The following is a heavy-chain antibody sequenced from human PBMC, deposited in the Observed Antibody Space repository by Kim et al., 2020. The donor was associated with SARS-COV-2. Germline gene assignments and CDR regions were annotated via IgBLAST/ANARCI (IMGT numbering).Heavy chain of an antibody. J-gene: IGHJ5*02. CDR1: GYTFITYY. CDR2: INPSGGTT. Sequence: ASVKVSCKASGYTFITYYMHWVRQASGQGPEWMGVINPSGGTTSYAQKFQGRVTMTRDTSTSTVYMELSSLRSEDTAMYYCARDRVGDEHWFEPWGQGTLVTVSS. V-gene: IGHV1-46*01. D-gene: IGHD3-16*01. CDR3: ARDRVGDEHWFEP.